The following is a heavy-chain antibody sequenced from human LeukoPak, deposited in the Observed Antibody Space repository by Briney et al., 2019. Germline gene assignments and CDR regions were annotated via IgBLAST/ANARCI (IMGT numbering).Heavy chain of an antibody. J-gene: IGHJ4*02. CDR1: GFSFRDYG. D-gene: IGHD6-19*01. CDR2: IQYDGNNI. V-gene: IGHV3-30*02. CDR3: AKEWAVAGTTFGDY. Sequence: TGGSLRLSCTTSGFSFRDYGMHWVRQASGKGLELVAFIQYDGNNIYYADSVKGRFAISRDDSKNTLYLEMNSLRPEDTALYYCAKEWAVAGTTFGDYWGQGTLVTVSS.